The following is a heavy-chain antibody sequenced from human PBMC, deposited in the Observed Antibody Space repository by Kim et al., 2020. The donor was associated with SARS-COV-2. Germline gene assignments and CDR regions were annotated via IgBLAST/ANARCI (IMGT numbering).Heavy chain of an antibody. CDR2: LYYRGST. CDR3: ARQVMVRGDFDY. CDR1: AGSISSTNHY. V-gene: IGHV4-39*01. Sequence: SETLSLTCTVSAGSISSTNHYWGWIRQPPGKGLEWIASLYYRGSTFDNPSLKSRVSTSADSSKNQFSLKLSSVTAADTAVYYCARQVMVRGDFDYWGQGTLVTVSS. J-gene: IGHJ4*02. D-gene: IGHD3-10*01.